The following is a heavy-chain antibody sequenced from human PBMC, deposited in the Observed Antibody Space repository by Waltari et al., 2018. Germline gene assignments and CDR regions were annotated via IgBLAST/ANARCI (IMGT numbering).Heavy chain of an antibody. J-gene: IGHJ2*01. CDR3: ARATCDF. Sequence: QVQLQESGPGLVKPSETLSLTCPVSGGSVSTTIYFLAWIRQPPGTRLEWIGSIHYSGTTYYNPVCRSRVTMSVDTSETQFSLKLRSVTAADTAVYYCARATCDFWGRGTLVTVSS. CDR1: GGSVSTTIYF. V-gene: IGHV4-39*01. CDR2: IHYSGTT.